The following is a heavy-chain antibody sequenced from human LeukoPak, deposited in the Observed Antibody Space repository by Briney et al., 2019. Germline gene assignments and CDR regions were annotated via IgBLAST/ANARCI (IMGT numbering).Heavy chain of an antibody. Sequence: SETLSLTCTVSGSSISTGSYYWGWVRQPPGKGLEYIGSISYSGTTYYDPSLKSRVTISVDTSKNQFSLKLSSVTAADTAVYYCARGRGLWGQGTTVTVSS. D-gene: IGHD1-26*01. V-gene: IGHV4-39*01. CDR2: ISYSGTT. CDR1: GSSISTGSYY. J-gene: IGHJ6*02. CDR3: ARGRGL.